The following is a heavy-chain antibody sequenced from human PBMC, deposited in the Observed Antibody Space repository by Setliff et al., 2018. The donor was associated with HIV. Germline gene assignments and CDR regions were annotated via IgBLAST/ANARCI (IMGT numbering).Heavy chain of an antibody. Sequence: SVKVSCKASGGTFSSYAISWVRQAPGQGLEWMGGIIPIFGSTKYAQKFQGRVTITADESTSTAYMELSSLRSEDTAVYYCARIVRPSYYYYYYMDVWGKGTTVTVSS. J-gene: IGHJ6*03. D-gene: IGHD3-10*02. V-gene: IGHV1-69*13. CDR1: GGTFSSYA. CDR2: IIPIFGST. CDR3: ARIVRPSYYYYYYMDV.